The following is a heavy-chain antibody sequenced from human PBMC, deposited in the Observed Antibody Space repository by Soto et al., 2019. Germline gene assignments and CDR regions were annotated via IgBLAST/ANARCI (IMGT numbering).Heavy chain of an antibody. CDR1: GYTFNRYY. V-gene: IGHV1-2*02. CDR3: ARDGRSSYSSGWYYFDY. CDR2: ISPHTGGT. Sequence: ASVKVSCKASGYTFNRYYMHWVRQAPGPGLEWMGWISPHTGGTTYAQKFQGRVTVTRDTSVSTAFMELSSLRSEDTAVYYCARDGRSSYSSGWYYFDYWGQGTLVTVSS. D-gene: IGHD6-19*01. J-gene: IGHJ4*02.